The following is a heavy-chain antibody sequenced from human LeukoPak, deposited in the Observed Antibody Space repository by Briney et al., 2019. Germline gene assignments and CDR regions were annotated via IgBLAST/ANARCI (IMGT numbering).Heavy chain of an antibody. J-gene: IGHJ3*02. V-gene: IGHV3-33*01. CDR2: IWYDRNNK. CDR3: ASAGPAVPGVFDI. D-gene: IGHD6-19*01. Sequence: GRSLRPSCAASGFTFSSYDMHWVRQAPGKGLEWVAVIWYDRNNKYYADSVKGRFTISRDNSKNTLYLQMDSLRGEDTALYYCASAGPAVPGVFDIWGLGTMVTVSS. CDR1: GFTFSSYD.